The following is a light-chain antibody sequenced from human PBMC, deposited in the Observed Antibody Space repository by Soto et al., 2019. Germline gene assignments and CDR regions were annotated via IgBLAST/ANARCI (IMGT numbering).Light chain of an antibody. J-gene: IGKJ3*01. CDR3: QPYDRSPQFT. Sequence: EIVLTQSPGTLSLSPGERATLSCSASQSVRNRYLAWYQQRPGQAPRLLIYGSSTRATGIPDRFGGSGSGTDFHLTISRLEPEDSAVYYCQPYDRSPQFTFGPGTKVDIK. CDR1: QSVRNRY. V-gene: IGKV3-20*01. CDR2: GSS.